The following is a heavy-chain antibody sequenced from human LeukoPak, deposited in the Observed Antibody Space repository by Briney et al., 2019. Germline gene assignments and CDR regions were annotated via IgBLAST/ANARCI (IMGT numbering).Heavy chain of an antibody. J-gene: IGHJ4*02. CDR2: INHSGST. Sequence: SETLSLTXAVYGGSFSGYYWSWIRQPPGKGLEWIGEINHSGSTNYNPSLKRRVTISVDTSKNQFSLKLSSVTAADTAVYYCARGRLRQWLAFDYWGQGTLVTVSS. CDR3: ARGRLRQWLAFDY. D-gene: IGHD6-19*01. CDR1: GGSFSGYY. V-gene: IGHV4-34*01.